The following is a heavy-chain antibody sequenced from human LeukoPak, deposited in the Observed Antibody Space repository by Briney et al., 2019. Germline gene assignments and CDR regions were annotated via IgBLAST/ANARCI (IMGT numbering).Heavy chain of an antibody. Sequence: GGSLRLSCAASGFDLTTYAMTWVRQATAKGLEWVSGIRIGGGGTYYADSVKGRFTISRDNSENTLHLQMNNLRVEDTARYFCARCMVLSQGWCNWFDPWGQGTLVTVSS. J-gene: IGHJ5*02. V-gene: IGHV3-23*01. D-gene: IGHD6-13*01. CDR2: IRIGGGGT. CDR1: GFDLTTYA. CDR3: ARCMVLSQGWCNWFDP.